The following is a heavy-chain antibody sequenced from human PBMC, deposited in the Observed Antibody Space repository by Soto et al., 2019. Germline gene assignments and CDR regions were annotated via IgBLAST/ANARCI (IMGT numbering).Heavy chain of an antibody. CDR2: IYYSGST. V-gene: IGHV4-39*01. D-gene: IGHD2-15*01. J-gene: IGHJ4*02. CDR1: GGSISSSRYY. CDR3: AGRYGGNFYY. Sequence: SETLSLTCTVSGGSISSSRYYWGWLRQPPGKGLEWIGSIYYSGSTYYNPSLKSRVTISVDTSKNQFSLKLSSVTAPYTSVYYCAGRYGGNFYYWGQGTLVTVSS.